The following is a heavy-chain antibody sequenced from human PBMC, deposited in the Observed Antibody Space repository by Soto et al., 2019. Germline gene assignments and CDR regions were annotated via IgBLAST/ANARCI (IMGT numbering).Heavy chain of an antibody. CDR3: ARSSGVSATNWFDA. V-gene: IGHV4-4*02. Sequence: SETLSLTCGVSCGSINSINWWTWVRQTPGKGLEWIGEIYYSGNTNYNPSLTSRVTMSIDKSKNQFFLNLTSVTAADTAVYYCARSSGVSATNWFDAWGQGTLVTVSS. CDR2: IYYSGNT. J-gene: IGHJ5*02. CDR1: CGSINSINW. D-gene: IGHD3-10*01.